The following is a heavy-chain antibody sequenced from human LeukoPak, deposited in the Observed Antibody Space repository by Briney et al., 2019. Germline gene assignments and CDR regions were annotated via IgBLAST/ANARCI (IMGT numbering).Heavy chain of an antibody. CDR2: IYYNGNT. CDR1: GGSISSDY. CDR3: ARESTAMPNYFDY. D-gene: IGHD5-18*01. V-gene: IGHV4-59*01. Sequence: PSETLSLTCNVSGGSISSDYWSWLRQPPGKGLEWIGYIYYNGNTNYNPSLKSRVTMSVDTSKNQFSLKLSSVTAADTAVYYCARESTAMPNYFDYWGQGTLVTVSS. J-gene: IGHJ4*02.